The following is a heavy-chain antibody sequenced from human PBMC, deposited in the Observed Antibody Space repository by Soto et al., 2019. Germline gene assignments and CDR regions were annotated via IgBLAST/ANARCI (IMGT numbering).Heavy chain of an antibody. V-gene: IGHV3-23*01. Sequence: GGSLRLSCAAFGFTFSECAMAWVRQAPGKGLEWVSAISGSASTYYAHSVTGRFTISRDNSESTLYLQMDNLRAEDTATYYCAKWHTNNFDSLAFAGFDWWGQGTQVTVSS. CDR3: AKWHTNNFDSLAFAGFDW. CDR2: ISGSAST. CDR1: GFTFSECA. D-gene: IGHD3-22*01. J-gene: IGHJ4*02.